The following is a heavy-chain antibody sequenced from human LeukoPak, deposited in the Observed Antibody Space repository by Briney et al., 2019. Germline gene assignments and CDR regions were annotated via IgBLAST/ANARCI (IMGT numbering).Heavy chain of an antibody. D-gene: IGHD5-24*01. Sequence: SETLSLTCAVYGGSFSGYYWSWIRQPPGKGLEWIGEINHSGSTNYNPSLKSRVTISVDTSKSQFSLKLSSVTAADTAVYYCAREGRDGYNLRRGYDYWGQGTLVTVSS. CDR2: INHSGST. CDR1: GGSFSGYY. J-gene: IGHJ4*02. CDR3: AREGRDGYNLRRGYDY. V-gene: IGHV4-34*01.